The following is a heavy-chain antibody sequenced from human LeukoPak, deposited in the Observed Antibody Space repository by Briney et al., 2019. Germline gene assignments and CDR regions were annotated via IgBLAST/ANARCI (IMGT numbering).Heavy chain of an antibody. V-gene: IGHV3-15*01. D-gene: IGHD3-16*02. CDR3: TTQTTYYDYVWGSYRNFDY. J-gene: IGHJ4*02. CDR1: GFTFSIAW. Sequence: GGSLRLSCAASGFTFSIAWMSWVRQAPGKGLEWVGRIKSKTDGGTTDYAAPVKGRFTISRDDSKNTLYLQMNSLKTEDTAVYYCTTQTTYYDYVWGSYRNFDYWGQGTLVTVSS. CDR2: IKSKTDGGTT.